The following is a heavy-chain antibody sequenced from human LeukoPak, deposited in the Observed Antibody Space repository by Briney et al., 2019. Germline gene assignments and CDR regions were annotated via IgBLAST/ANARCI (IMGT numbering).Heavy chain of an antibody. CDR3: ARGLNRNDYGDYGY. J-gene: IGHJ4*02. V-gene: IGHV4-59*01. CDR1: GGSLNSYY. D-gene: IGHD4-17*01. CDR2: IYYTGST. Sequence: KPSETLSLTCTVSGGSLNSYYWTWIRQPPGKGLEWIGYIYYTGSTSYNPSLKSRVTISVQTSKNQFSLKLSSVTAADTAVYYCARGLNRNDYGDYGYWGQGTLVTVSS.